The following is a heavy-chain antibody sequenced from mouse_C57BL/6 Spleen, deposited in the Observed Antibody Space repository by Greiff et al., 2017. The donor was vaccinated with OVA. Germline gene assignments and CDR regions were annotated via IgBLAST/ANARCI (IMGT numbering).Heavy chain of an antibody. CDR3: ARALGQAY. J-gene: IGHJ3*01. CDR1: GYSITSGYY. V-gene: IGHV3-6*01. Sequence: EVKLVESGPGLVKPSQSLSLTCSVTGYSITSGYYWNWIRQFPGNKLEWMGYISYDGSNNYNPSLKNRISITRDTSKNQFFLKLNSVTTEDTATYYCARALGQAYWGQGTLVTVSP. CDR2: ISYDGSN. D-gene: IGHD4-1*01.